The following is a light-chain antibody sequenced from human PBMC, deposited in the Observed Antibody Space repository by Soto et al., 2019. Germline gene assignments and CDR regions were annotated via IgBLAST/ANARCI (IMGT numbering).Light chain of an antibody. V-gene: IGLV2-14*01. CDR1: SSDVGGYNY. Sequence: QSVLTQPASVSGSPGQSITISCTGTSSDVGGYNYVSWYQQLPGKAPKLMIYGVNNRLSGVSNRFSGSKSGNTASLTISGLQAEDEADYYCSSYTGSSTFVFGTGTKVTVL. J-gene: IGLJ1*01. CDR2: GVN. CDR3: SSYTGSSTFV.